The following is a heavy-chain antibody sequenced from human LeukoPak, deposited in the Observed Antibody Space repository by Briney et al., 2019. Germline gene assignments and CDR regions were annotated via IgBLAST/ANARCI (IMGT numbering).Heavy chain of an antibody. CDR3: ARDERRSNAFDI. Sequence: PSETLSLTCTFSGGSISSGDYYWSWIRQPPGKGLEWIGYIYYSGSTYYNPSLKSRVTISVDTSKNQFSLKLSSVTAADTAVYYCARDERRSNAFDIWGQGTMVTVSS. J-gene: IGHJ3*02. D-gene: IGHD5/OR15-5a*01. CDR1: GGSISSGDYY. V-gene: IGHV4-30-4*01. CDR2: IYYSGST.